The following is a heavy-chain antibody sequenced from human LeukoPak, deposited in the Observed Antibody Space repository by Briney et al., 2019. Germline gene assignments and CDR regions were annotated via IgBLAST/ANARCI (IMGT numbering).Heavy chain of an antibody. V-gene: IGHV3-74*01. J-gene: IGHJ4*02. CDR3: ARIDNWNDGGY. D-gene: IGHD1-20*01. CDR2: IKGDGSDT. CDR1: GFTFSSYW. Sequence: GGSLRLSCAASGFTFSSYWMHWVRQAPGKGPVWVSRIKGDGSDTTHVDSVKGRFTISRDNARNTLFLQMNSLRAEDTAVYYCARIDNWNDGGYWGQGTLVTVSS.